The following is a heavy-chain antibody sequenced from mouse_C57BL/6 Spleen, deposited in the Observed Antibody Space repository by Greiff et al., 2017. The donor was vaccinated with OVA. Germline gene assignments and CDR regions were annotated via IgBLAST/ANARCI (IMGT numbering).Heavy chain of an antibody. Sequence: EVQVVESGGGLVQPGGSLKLSCAASGFTFSDYYMYWVRQTPEKRLEWVAYISNGGGSTYYPDTVKGRFTISRDNAKNTLYLQMSRLKSEDTAMYYCARGGNYVYFDVWGTGTTVTVSS. CDR3: ARGGNYVYFDV. D-gene: IGHD2-1*01. CDR1: GFTFSDYY. V-gene: IGHV5-12*01. CDR2: ISNGGGST. J-gene: IGHJ1*03.